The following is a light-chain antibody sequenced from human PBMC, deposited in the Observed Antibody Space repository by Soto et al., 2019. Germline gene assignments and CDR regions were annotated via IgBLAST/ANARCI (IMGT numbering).Light chain of an antibody. V-gene: IGLV1-44*01. Sequence: QSVLTQPPSASGTPGQRVSISCSGNSSNIGSNTVNWYHQLPGTAPTLLIKSNNQRPSGIPDRFSGSKSGTSASLAISGLQSEDGADYYCATWDDSLNGWVFGGGTKLTVL. J-gene: IGLJ3*02. CDR2: SNN. CDR1: SSNIGSNT. CDR3: ATWDDSLNGWV.